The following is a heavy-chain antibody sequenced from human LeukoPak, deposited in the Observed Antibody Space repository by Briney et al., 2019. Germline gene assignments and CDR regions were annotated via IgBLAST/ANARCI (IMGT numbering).Heavy chain of an antibody. CDR1: GYTFTGYY. J-gene: IGHJ4*02. Sequence: ASVKVSCKASGYTFTGYYMHWVRQAPGQGLEWMGWINPSSGGTNYAQKFQGRVTMTRDTSISTAYMGLSRLRSDDTAIYYCARDVGEYCSSVSCYASDYWGQGTLVTVSS. D-gene: IGHD2-2*01. CDR2: INPSSGGT. CDR3: ARDVGEYCSSVSCYASDY. V-gene: IGHV1-2*02.